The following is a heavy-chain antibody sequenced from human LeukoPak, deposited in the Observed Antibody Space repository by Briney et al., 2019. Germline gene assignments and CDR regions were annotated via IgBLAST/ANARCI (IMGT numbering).Heavy chain of an antibody. V-gene: IGHV4-59*01. J-gene: IGHJ4*02. CDR3: AAGLGDTSGYYYVFGLS. CDR1: GVSISTYY. CDR2: LYYSGNT. Sequence: SETLSLTCTVSGVSISTYYWSWIRQPPGKGLEWIGYLYYSGNTNYNPSLKSRVTISVDASKNQFSLKLSSVTAADTAVYYCAAGLGDTSGYYYVFGLSWGQGTLVTVSS. D-gene: IGHD3-22*01.